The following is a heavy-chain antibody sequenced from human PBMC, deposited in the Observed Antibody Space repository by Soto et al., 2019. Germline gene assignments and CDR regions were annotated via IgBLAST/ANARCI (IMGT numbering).Heavy chain of an antibody. CDR3: ARGPLVVLNYFES. CDR2: IFPLTDIP. CDR1: GGTFRNYP. Sequence: QVQLVQSGTEVKKPGSSVKVSCKASGGTFRNYPINWVRQAPGQGLEWMGSIFPLTDIPDYAQNFQARLTINEDKSTSTAYMELSSLTSDDTAMYFCARGPLVVLNYFESWGQGTLVTVSS. V-gene: IGHV1-69*02. J-gene: IGHJ4*02.